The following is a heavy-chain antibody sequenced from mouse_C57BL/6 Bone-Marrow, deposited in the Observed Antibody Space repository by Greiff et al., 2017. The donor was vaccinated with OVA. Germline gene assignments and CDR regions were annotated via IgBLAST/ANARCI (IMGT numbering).Heavy chain of an antibody. CDR3: ARSLYGKYAMDY. CDR2: INPSNGGT. D-gene: IGHD2-1*01. Sequence: VQLQQSGTELVKPGASVKLSCKASGYTFTSYWMHWVKQRPGQGLEWIGNINPSNGGTTYNEKFKSKATLTVDKSSSTAYMQLSSLTSEDSAVYYCARSLYGKYAMDYWGQGTSVTVSS. V-gene: IGHV1-53*01. J-gene: IGHJ4*01. CDR1: GYTFTSYW.